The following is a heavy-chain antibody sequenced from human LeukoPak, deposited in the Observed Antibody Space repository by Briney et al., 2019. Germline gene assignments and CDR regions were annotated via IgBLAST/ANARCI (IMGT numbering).Heavy chain of an antibody. CDR3: ASRRYYDILTGYYRGGFDI. V-gene: IGHV4-4*07. Sequence: SETLSLTCTVSGGSISSYYWSWIRQPAGKGLEWIGRIYTSGSTNYNPSLKSRVTISVDTSKNQFSLKLSSVTAADTAVYYCASRRYYDILTGYYRGGFDIWGQGTMVTVSS. D-gene: IGHD3-9*01. J-gene: IGHJ3*02. CDR1: GGSISSYY. CDR2: IYTSGST.